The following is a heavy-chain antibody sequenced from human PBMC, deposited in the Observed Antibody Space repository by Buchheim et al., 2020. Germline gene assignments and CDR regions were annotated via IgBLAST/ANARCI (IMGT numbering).Heavy chain of an antibody. CDR1: GGSFICYY. J-gene: IGHJ4*02. V-gene: IGHV4-34*01. Sequence: QVQLQQWGAGLLKPSETLSLTCAVYGGSFICYYWSWIRQPPGKGLELIGEINHSDSTNYNPSLKLRVTISVDTSKNQFSLKLSSVTAAETAVYYCARSRVREKQQHMIVVALDYWGQGTL. D-gene: IGHD3-22*01. CDR2: INHSDST. CDR3: ARSRVREKQQHMIVVALDY.